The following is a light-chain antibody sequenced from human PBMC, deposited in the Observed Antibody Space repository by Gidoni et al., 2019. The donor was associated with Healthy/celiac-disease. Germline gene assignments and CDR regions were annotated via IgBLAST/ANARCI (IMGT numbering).Light chain of an antibody. Sequence: DVVMTQSLLSLPVTLGQPASISCRSSQSLVYSDGDTYLNWFQQRPGQSPRRLIYKVSNRDSGVPDRFSGSGSSTDFTLKISRVEAEDVGVYYCMQGTYWPYTFGQGTKLEIK. J-gene: IGKJ2*01. CDR3: MQGTYWPYT. CDR1: QSLVYSDGDTY. CDR2: KVS. V-gene: IGKV2-30*01.